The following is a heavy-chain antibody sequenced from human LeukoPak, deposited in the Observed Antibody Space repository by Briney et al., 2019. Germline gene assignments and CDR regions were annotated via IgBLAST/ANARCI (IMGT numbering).Heavy chain of an antibody. CDR1: GGSISSSSYY. V-gene: IGHV4-39*01. J-gene: IGHJ4*02. D-gene: IGHD1-26*01. CDR2: IYYSGST. Sequence: KPSETLSLTCAVSGGSISSSSYYWGWIRQPPGRGLEWIGSIYYSGSTYYNPSLKSRVTISVDTSKNQFSLKLSFVTAADTAVYYCARLPGGRWELLGYFDYWGQGTLVTVSS. CDR3: ARLPGGRWELLGYFDY.